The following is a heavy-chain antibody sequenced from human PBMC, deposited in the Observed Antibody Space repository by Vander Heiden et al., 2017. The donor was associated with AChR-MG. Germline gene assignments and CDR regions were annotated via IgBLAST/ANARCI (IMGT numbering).Heavy chain of an antibody. CDR2: SIPLFNTT. CDR1: GDTFTNYA. V-gene: IGHV1-69*01. J-gene: IGHJ4*02. D-gene: IGHD3-22*01. Sequence: QVQLVQSGAEVKRPGSSVKVSCKASGDTFTNYAITWVRQAPGQGLEWMGGSIPLFNTTNQEQRFQGRVTITADESTSTAYMELSSLKSDDTAVYYCASHFYDSSGSFLPNGYFDYWGQGTLVTVSS. CDR3: ASHFYDSSGSFLPNGYFDY.